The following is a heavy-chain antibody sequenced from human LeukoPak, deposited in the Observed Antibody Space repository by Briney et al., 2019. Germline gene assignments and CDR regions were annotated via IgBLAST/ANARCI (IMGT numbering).Heavy chain of an antibody. CDR1: GFTFSSYV. V-gene: IGHV3-23*01. CDR2: ISGSGGST. J-gene: IGHJ3*02. Sequence: GGSLRLSCAASGFTFSSYVMTWVRQTPEKGLEWVSVISGSGGSTDYADSVKGRYTISRDNSQNTVYLQMNSLRAEDTAVYYCAKLYYYSSGSYDYAFDIWGQGTIVTVSS. D-gene: IGHD3-10*01. CDR3: AKLYYYSSGSYDYAFDI.